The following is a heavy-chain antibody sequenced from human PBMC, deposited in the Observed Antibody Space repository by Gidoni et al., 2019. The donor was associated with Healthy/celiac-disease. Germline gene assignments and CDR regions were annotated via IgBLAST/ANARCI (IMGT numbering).Heavy chain of an antibody. J-gene: IGHJ3*02. V-gene: IGHV4-59*01. D-gene: IGHD4-17*01. CDR3: ARVRNYGDYVGAFDI. Sequence: QVQLQESGPGLVKPSETLSLTCTVSGGSISSYYWSWIRQPPGKGLEWIGYIYYSGSTNYNPSLKSRVTISVDTSKNQFSLKLSSVTAADTAVYYCARVRNYGDYVGAFDIWGQGTMVTVSS. CDR1: GGSISSYY. CDR2: IYYSGST.